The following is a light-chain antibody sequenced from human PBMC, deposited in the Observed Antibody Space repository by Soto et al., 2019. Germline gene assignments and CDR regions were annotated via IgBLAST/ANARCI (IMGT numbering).Light chain of an antibody. CDR1: RSDVGGYKY. Sequence: QSVLTQPASVSGSPGQSITISCTGTRSDVGGYKYVSWYQQYPGKAPKLMIYEVSNRPSGVSNRFSGSKSGNTASLTISGLQAEDEADYYCSSYTSSSTLYVFGTGTKLTVL. CDR2: EVS. CDR3: SSYTSSSTLYV. J-gene: IGLJ1*01. V-gene: IGLV2-14*01.